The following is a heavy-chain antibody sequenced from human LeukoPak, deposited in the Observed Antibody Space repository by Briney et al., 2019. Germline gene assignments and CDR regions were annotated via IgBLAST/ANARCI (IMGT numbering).Heavy chain of an antibody. J-gene: IGHJ5*02. CDR3: ARGPALHKNWVGGRWFDP. Sequence: ASVKVSCKASGYTFTSYYLHWVRQAPGQGLEWMGIINPSGGSTSYAQKFQGRVTMTRDTSTSTVYMELSSLRSEDTAVYYCARGPALHKNWVGGRWFDPWGQGTLVTVSS. CDR2: INPSGGST. V-gene: IGHV1-46*01. D-gene: IGHD3-16*01. CDR1: GYTFTSYY.